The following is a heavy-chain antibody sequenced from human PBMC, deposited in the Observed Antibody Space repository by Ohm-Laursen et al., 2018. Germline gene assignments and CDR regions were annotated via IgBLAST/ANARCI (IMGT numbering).Heavy chain of an antibody. CDR3: ARTPTSITMVRGVIGFPYGMDV. V-gene: IGHV1-69*01. J-gene: IGHJ6*02. Sequence: SSVKVSCKASGYTFTSYYMHWVRQAPGQGLEWMGGIIPIFGTANYAQKFQGRVTITADESTSTAYMELSSLRSEDTAVYYCARTPTSITMVRGVIGFPYGMDVWGQGTTVTVSS. CDR1: GYTFTSYY. CDR2: IIPIFGTA. D-gene: IGHD3-10*01.